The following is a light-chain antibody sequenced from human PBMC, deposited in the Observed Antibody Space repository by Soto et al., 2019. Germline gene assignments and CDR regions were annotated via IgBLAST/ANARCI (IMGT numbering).Light chain of an antibody. Sequence: EIVMTPSPATLSVSPGERATLSCRASQSVSSNLAWYQQKPGQAPRLLIYGASTRATGIPARFSGSGSGTEFTLTISSLQSEDFAVYYCQQYNNWLRTFGGGTKVDIK. CDR3: QQYNNWLRT. CDR2: GAS. J-gene: IGKJ4*01. CDR1: QSVSSN. V-gene: IGKV3-15*01.